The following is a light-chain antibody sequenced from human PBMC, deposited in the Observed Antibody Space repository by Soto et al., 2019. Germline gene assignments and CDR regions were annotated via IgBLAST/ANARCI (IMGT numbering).Light chain of an antibody. CDR3: CSYAGSYTWV. J-gene: IGLJ1*01. V-gene: IGLV2-11*01. CDR2: DVT. CDR1: NSDVGAYKF. Sequence: QSVLTQPRSVSGSPGQSVTISCTGSNSDVGAYKFVSWLQHNPGEAPKVMIYDVTQRPSGVPDRFSGTESGNTASLTISGLQAEDEADYYCCSYAGSYTWVFGSGTKGTVL.